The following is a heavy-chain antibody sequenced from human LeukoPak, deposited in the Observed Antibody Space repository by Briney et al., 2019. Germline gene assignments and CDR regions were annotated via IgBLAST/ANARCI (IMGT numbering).Heavy chain of an antibody. CDR1: GDSVSSSSAA. V-gene: IGHV6-1*01. CDR2: TYYRSKWFY. D-gene: IGHD3-22*01. J-gene: IGHJ3*02. Sequence: SQTLSLTCAISGDSVSSSSAAWSWIRQSPSRGLEWLGRTYYRSKWFYDYALSVKSRITINPDTSKNQFSLQLNSVTPEDTAVYYCARGDSTDAFDIWGQGTMVTVSS. CDR3: ARGDSTDAFDI.